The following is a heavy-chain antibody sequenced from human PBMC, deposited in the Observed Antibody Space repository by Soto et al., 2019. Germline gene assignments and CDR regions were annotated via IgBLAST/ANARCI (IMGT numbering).Heavy chain of an antibody. CDR2: ISAYNGNT. D-gene: IGHD3-9*01. V-gene: IGHV1-18*01. CDR3: ARDYDILTGYPIDAFDI. Sequence: ASVKVSCTASGYTFTSYGISWVRQAPGQGLEWMGWISAYNGNTNYAQKLQGRVTMTTDTSTSTAYMELRSLRSDDTAVYYCARDYDILTGYPIDAFDIWGHGTMVTVSS. J-gene: IGHJ3*02. CDR1: GYTFTSYG.